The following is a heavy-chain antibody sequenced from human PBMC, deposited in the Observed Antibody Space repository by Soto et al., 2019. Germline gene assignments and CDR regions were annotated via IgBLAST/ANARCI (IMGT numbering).Heavy chain of an antibody. Sequence: SETLSLTCTVSGGSVTSDEDYWSWIRQSPGKGLEWIGYISNSGSTGYNPSLKTRLSMSVDRSKNQFTLRLTSVTAADTAVYFCATESGSTYGYFDYRGQGTQVTAPQ. V-gene: IGHV4-30-4*01. D-gene: IGHD5-18*01. CDR3: ATESGSTYGYFDY. CDR1: GGSVTSDEDY. CDR2: ISNSGST. J-gene: IGHJ4*02.